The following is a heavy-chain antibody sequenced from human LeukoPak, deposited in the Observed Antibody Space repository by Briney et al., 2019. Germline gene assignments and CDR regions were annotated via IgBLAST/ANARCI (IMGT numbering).Heavy chain of an antibody. CDR3: ARHVDGLD. CDR2: IYYSGTT. V-gene: IGHV4-39*01. D-gene: IGHD3-16*01. CDR1: GGSISSSSYY. Sequence: SETLSLTCTVSGGSISSSSYYWGWIRQPPGKGLEWIGSIYYSGTTYYSASLESRVTISVDTSENQFSLKVTSVTVADTAVYYCARHVDGLDWGQGTLVTVSS. J-gene: IGHJ4*02.